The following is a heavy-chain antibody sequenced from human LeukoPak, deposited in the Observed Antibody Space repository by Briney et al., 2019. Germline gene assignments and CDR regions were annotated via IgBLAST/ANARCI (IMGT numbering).Heavy chain of an antibody. D-gene: IGHD3-16*02. CDR2: IYYSGST. CDR3: ARDRNYDYVWGSYHMNWFDP. J-gene: IGHJ5*02. CDR1: GGSISSYY. V-gene: IGHV4-59*01. Sequence: SETLSLTCTVSGGSISSYYWSWSRQPPGKGLEWIGYIYYSGSTNYNPSLKSRVTISVDTSKNQFSLKLSSVTAADTAVYYCARDRNYDYVWGSYHMNWFDPWGQGTLVTVSS.